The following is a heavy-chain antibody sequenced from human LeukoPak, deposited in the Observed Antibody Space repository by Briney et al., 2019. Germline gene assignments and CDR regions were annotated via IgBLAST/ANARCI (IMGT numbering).Heavy chain of an antibody. V-gene: IGHV3-23*01. Sequence: GGSLRLSCAASGFTFNIYAMTWVRQAPGKGLEWVSAISDIGDDTYYADSVKGRFTISRDNAKNSLYLQMNSLRAEDTAVYYCARGGGYDSFDYWGQGTLVTVSS. J-gene: IGHJ4*02. CDR3: ARGGGYDSFDY. D-gene: IGHD5-12*01. CDR1: GFTFNIYA. CDR2: ISDIGDDT.